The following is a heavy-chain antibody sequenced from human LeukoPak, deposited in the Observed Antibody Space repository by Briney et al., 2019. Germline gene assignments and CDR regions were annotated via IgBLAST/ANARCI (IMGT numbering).Heavy chain of an antibody. CDR2: IYSSGST. CDR1: GYSINSGYF. CDR3: ARTTEGGYTYGYFYYYYMDV. V-gene: IGHV4-38-2*02. D-gene: IGHD5-18*01. J-gene: IGHJ6*03. Sequence: SETLSLTCTVSGYSINSGYFWGWIRQPPGMGLEWIGSIYSSGSTYYNPSLKSRVTMSVDTSKNQFSLKLSSVTAADTAVYYCARTTEGGYTYGYFYYYYMDVWGKGTTVTISS.